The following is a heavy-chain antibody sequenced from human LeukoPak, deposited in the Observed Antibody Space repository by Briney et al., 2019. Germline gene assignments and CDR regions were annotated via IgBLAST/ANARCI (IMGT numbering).Heavy chain of an antibody. V-gene: IGHV3-48*04. CDR2: IDKSSNPI. J-gene: IGHJ4*02. CDR1: GFTLSTTS. D-gene: IGHD1-1*01. CDR3: ADNLSR. Sequence: PGGSLRLSCVASGFTLSTTSMNWVRQAPGKALEWISYIDKSSNPIYYADSVKGRFTISRDSAKNSLYLQMNSLRAEDTAVYYCADNLSRWGQGTLVTVSS.